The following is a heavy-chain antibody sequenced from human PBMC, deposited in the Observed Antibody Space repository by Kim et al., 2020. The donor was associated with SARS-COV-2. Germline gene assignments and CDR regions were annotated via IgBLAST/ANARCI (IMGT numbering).Heavy chain of an antibody. V-gene: IGHV3-23*01. Sequence: RFTISRDNSKNPLYLQMNSLRAEDTAVYYCAKSPSLVPATNYYYYGMDVWGQGTTVTVSS. J-gene: IGHJ6*02. CDR3: AKSPSLVPATNYYYYGMDV. D-gene: IGHD2-2*01.